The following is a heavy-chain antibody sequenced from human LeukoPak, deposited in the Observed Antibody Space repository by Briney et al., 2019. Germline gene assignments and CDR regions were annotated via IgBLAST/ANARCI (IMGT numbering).Heavy chain of an antibody. D-gene: IGHD1-20*01. CDR1: GFTFSSYS. J-gene: IGHJ3*02. V-gene: IGHV3-21*01. CDR3: ARAGNWNDQKYDAFDI. CDR2: ISSSSSYI. Sequence: AGGSLRLSCAASGFTFSSYSMNWVRQAPGKGLEWVSSISSSSSYIYYADSVKGRFTISRDNAKNSLYLQMNSLRAEDTAVYYCARAGNWNDQKYDAFDIWGQGTMVTVSP.